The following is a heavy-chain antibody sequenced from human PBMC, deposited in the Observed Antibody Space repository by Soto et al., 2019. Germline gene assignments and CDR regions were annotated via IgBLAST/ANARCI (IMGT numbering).Heavy chain of an antibody. D-gene: IGHD3-3*01. J-gene: IGHJ4*02. CDR3: ARAGKITIFGVVIIDFDY. CDR1: GYTFTSYC. CDR2: ISAYNGNT. V-gene: IGHV1-18*01. Sequence: ASVKVSCKASGYTFTSYCISWVRQAPGQGLEWMGWISAYNGNTNYAQKLQGRVTMTTDTSTSTAYMELRSLRSDDTAVYYCARAGKITIFGVVIIDFDYWGQGTLVTAS.